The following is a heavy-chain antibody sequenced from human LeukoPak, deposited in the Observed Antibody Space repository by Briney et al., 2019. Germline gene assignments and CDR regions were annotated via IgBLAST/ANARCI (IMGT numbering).Heavy chain of an antibody. CDR1: GGSISSGGYY. J-gene: IGHJ3*02. CDR2: IYYSGST. D-gene: IGHD4-17*01. V-gene: IGHV4-31*11. CDR3: ARDGYYGDYGGAFDI. Sequence: SQTLSLTCAVSGGSISSGGYYWSWIRQHPGKGLEWIGYIYYSGSTYYNPSLKSRVTISVDTSKNQFSLKLSSVTAADTAVYYCARDGYYGDYGGAFDIWGQGTMVTVSS.